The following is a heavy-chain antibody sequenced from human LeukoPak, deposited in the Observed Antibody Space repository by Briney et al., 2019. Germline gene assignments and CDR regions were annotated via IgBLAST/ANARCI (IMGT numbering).Heavy chain of an antibody. CDR2: FYTSGHS. D-gene: IGHD4-17*01. V-gene: IGHV4-4*07. Sequence: SDTLSLTCSVSGGSISSYHWSWIRQPAGKGLEWIGRFYTSGHSYYNPSLKSRLTMSVDTSKHQFSLKLSSVTAADTAVYYCARLSTVTTSFDYWGQGTRVTVSS. J-gene: IGHJ4*02. CDR3: ARLSTVTTSFDY. CDR1: GGSISSYH.